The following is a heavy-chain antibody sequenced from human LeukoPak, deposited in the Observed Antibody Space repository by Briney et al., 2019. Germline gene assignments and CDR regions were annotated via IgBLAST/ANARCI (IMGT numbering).Heavy chain of an antibody. Sequence: PGGSLRLSCAASGFTFSSYWMHWVRQAPGKGLVWVSRINSDGSSTSYADSVKGRFTISRDNAKNTLYLQMNSLRAEDTAVYYCARLVIWYTVTTGTDAFDIWGQGTMVTVSS. CDR3: ARLVIWYTVTTGTDAFDI. CDR1: GFTFSSYW. D-gene: IGHD4-17*01. V-gene: IGHV3-74*01. J-gene: IGHJ3*02. CDR2: INSDGSST.